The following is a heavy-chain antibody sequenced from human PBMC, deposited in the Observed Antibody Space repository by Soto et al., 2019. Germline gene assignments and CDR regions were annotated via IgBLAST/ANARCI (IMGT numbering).Heavy chain of an antibody. CDR3: ARGAFGGFWSGNGVDY. J-gene: IGHJ4*02. D-gene: IGHD3-3*01. Sequence: QVQLQQWGAGLLKPSETLSLTCAVYGGSFSGYYWSWIRQPPGKGLEWIGEINHSGSTNYNPSLTSRVPISVDTSKNQFPLKLSSVTAADTAVYYCARGAFGGFWSGNGVDYWGQGTLVTVSS. CDR2: INHSGST. CDR1: GGSFSGYY. V-gene: IGHV4-34*01.